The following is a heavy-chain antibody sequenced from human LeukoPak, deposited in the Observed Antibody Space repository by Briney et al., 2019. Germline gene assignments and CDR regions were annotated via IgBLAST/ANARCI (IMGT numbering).Heavy chain of an antibody. V-gene: IGHV4-34*01. CDR1: GGSFSGYY. CDR3: ARLEFGRWLVIFDY. J-gene: IGHJ4*02. Sequence: SETLSLTCAVYGGSFSGYYWSWIRQPPGKGLEWIGEINHSGSTNYNPSLKSRVTISVDTSKNQFSLKLSSVTAADTAVYYCARLEFGRWLVIFDYWGQGTLVTVSS. CDR2: INHSGST. D-gene: IGHD6-19*01.